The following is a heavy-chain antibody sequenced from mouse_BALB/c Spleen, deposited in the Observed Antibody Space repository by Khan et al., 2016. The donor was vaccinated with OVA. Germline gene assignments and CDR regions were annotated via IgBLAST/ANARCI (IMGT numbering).Heavy chain of an antibody. CDR2: INPSTDYT. CDR1: GYTFTSYW. CDR3: VYHGSSAAWFTY. Sequence: VQLQQSGAELAKPGASVKMSCKASGYTFTSYWMHWVKQRPGQGLEWIGYINPSTDYTEYNQKFKDKATLTVDKSSSTAYMHMTSLTSEDSAVYYWVYHGSSAAWFTYWGQGTLVTVSA. D-gene: IGHD1-1*01. V-gene: IGHV1-7*01. J-gene: IGHJ3*01.